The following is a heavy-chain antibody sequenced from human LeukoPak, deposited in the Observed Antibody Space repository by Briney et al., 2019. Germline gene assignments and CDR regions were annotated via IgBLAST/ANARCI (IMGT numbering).Heavy chain of an antibody. Sequence: GGSLRLSCAASGFTFSSYAMSWVRQAPGKGLEWVSAISDSGGSRYYADSVKGRFTISRDNSKNTLYLQMNSLRAEDTAVYYCAKGLGGTWIRHYFDYWGQGTLVTVSS. V-gene: IGHV3-23*01. CDR3: AKGLGGTWIRHYFDY. D-gene: IGHD1-1*01. CDR2: ISDSGGSR. J-gene: IGHJ4*02. CDR1: GFTFSSYA.